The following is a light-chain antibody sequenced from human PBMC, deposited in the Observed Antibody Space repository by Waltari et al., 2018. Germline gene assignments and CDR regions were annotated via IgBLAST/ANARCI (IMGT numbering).Light chain of an antibody. J-gene: IGLJ2*01. V-gene: IGLV2-8*01. Sequence: QSALTQPPSASGSPGQSVTISCTVTSNDVGAYTYVSWYQQHPGKAPKLMIYEVSMRPSGVPDRFSGSKSDNTASLTVSGLQAEDEADYYCSSFAGNNNVVFGGGTKLTVL. CDR3: SSFAGNNNVV. CDR2: EVS. CDR1: SNDVGAYTY.